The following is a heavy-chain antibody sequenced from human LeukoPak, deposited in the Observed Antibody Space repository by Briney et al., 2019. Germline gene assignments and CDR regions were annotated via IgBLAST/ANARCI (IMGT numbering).Heavy chain of an antibody. CDR2: ISSSSSYR. V-gene: IGHV3-21*01. J-gene: IGHJ6*03. CDR1: GFTLSSYS. D-gene: IGHD3-10*01. CDR3: ARVRTMVRGVIINPYYYYYYMDV. Sequence: PGGSLRLSCAASGFTLSSYSMNWVRQAPGKGLEWVSSISSSSSYRYYADSVKGRFTISRDNAKNSLYLQMNSLRAEDTAVYYCARVRTMVRGVIINPYYYYYYMDVWGKGTTVTVSS.